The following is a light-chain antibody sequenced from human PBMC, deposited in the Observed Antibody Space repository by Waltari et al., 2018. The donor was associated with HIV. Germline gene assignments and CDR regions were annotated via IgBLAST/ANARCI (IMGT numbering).Light chain of an antibody. J-gene: IGLJ3*02. CDR1: DSTIGRNY. V-gene: IGLV1-47*01. CDR3: ASWDDNLNSWV. CDR2: KNN. Sequence: QSVVTQPPSASGTPGQRVTISCSGSDSTIGRNYVYWYQDLPGTAPKLLIYKNNQRSSGVPDRFSGSKSDTSASLAISGLRSEDEADYYCASWDDNLNSWVFGGGTKLTVL.